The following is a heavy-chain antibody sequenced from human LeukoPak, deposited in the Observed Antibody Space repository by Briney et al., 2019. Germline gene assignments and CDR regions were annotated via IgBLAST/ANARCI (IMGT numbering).Heavy chain of an antibody. CDR2: IWYDGSNK. CDR1: GFTFSSYA. CDR3: AKDYYYDSSGYSNPLGY. J-gene: IGHJ4*02. Sequence: GGSLRLSCAASGFTFSSYAMHWVRQAPGRGLEWVAVIWYDGSNKFYADSVKGRFTISRDNSKNTLYLQMNSLRAEDTAVYYCAKDYYYDSSGYSNPLGYWGQGTLVTVSS. D-gene: IGHD3-22*01. V-gene: IGHV3-30*02.